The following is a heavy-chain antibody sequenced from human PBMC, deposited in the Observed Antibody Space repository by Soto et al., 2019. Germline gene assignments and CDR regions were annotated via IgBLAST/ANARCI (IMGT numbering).Heavy chain of an antibody. CDR1: GFTFSGSA. CDR3: TRLPYSGYDFPGYYYGMDV. CDR2: IRSKANSYAT. J-gene: IGHJ6*02. Sequence: EVQLVESGGGLVQPGGSLKLSCAASGFTFSGSAMHWVRQASGKGLEWVGRIRSKANSYATAYAASVKGRFTISRDDSKNTAYLQMNSLKTEDTGVYYCTRLPYSGYDFPGYYYGMDVWGQGTTVTVSS. D-gene: IGHD5-12*01. V-gene: IGHV3-73*02.